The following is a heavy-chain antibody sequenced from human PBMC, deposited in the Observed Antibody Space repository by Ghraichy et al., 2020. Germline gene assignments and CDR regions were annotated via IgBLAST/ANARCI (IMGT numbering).Heavy chain of an antibody. CDR3: ARVDYGDAFDI. V-gene: IGHV3-53*01. CDR1: GFTVSSNY. CDR2: IYSGGST. Sequence: ESLNISCAASGFTVSSNYMSWVRQAPGKGLEWVSVIYSGGSTYYADSVKGRFTISRDNSKNTLYLQMNSLRAEDTAVYYCARVDYGDAFDIWGQGTMVTVSS. J-gene: IGHJ3*02. D-gene: IGHD3-16*01.